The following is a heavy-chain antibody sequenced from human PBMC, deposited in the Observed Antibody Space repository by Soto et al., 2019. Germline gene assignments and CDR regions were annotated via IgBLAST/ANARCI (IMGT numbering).Heavy chain of an antibody. J-gene: IGHJ5*02. D-gene: IGHD3-10*01. Sequence: GGSMRLSCAASGFTFSDYSMNWVRQAPGKGPEWVSYISSSSSTIYYADSVKGRFTISRDNAKNSLYLQLNSLRDEDTAVYYCARGLIYTMLRGVLRNCFDHWGQGILVTVSS. CDR1: GFTFSDYS. V-gene: IGHV3-48*02. CDR3: ARGLIYTMLRGVLRNCFDH. CDR2: ISSSSSTI.